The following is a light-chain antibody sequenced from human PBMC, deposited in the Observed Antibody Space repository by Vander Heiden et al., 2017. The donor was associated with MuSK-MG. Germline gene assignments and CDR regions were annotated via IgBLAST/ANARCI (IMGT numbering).Light chain of an antibody. Sequence: EIVMTQSPVALSVSVGERASLSCRASQSVNSNLAWYQQKPGQAPRLLIYDASTRATGVPARFSGSGSGKDFTLSISSLQSEDSAVYHCQQYNKWPFFTFGQGTKLVIK. V-gene: IGKV3-15*01. J-gene: IGKJ2*01. CDR2: DAS. CDR1: QSVNSN. CDR3: QQYNKWPFFT.